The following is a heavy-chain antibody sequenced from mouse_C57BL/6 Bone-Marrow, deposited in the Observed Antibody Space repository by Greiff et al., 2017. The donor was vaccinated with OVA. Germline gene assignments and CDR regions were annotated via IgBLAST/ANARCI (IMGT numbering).Heavy chain of an antibody. Sequence: EVKLMESGEGLVKPGGSLKLSCAASGFTFSSYAMSWVRQTPEKRLEWVAYISSGGDYIYYADTVKGRFTISRDNARNTLYLQMSSLKSEDTAMYYCTRDYYGSFAYWGQGTLVTVSA. CDR3: TRDYYGSFAY. CDR1: GFTFSSYA. J-gene: IGHJ3*01. V-gene: IGHV5-9-1*02. D-gene: IGHD1-1*01. CDR2: ISSGGDYI.